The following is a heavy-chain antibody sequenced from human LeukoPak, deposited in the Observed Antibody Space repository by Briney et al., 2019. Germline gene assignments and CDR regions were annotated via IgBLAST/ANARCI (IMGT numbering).Heavy chain of an antibody. D-gene: IGHD1-26*01. Sequence: ASVKVSCKASGYTFTSYGISWVRQAPGQGLEWMGRISAYNGNTNYAQKLQGRVTMTTDTSTSTAYMELRSLRSDDTAVYYCARAAKKWELFNDFDYWGQGTLVTVSS. CDR3: ARAAKKWELFNDFDY. V-gene: IGHV1-18*01. CDR2: ISAYNGNT. J-gene: IGHJ4*02. CDR1: GYTFTSYG.